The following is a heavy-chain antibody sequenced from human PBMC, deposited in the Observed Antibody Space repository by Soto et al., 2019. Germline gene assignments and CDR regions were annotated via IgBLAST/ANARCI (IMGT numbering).Heavy chain of an antibody. V-gene: IGHV3-23*01. CDR3: AKIEMGWFAH. J-gene: IGHJ5*02. CDR1: GFSFFSYA. D-gene: IGHD2-8*01. CDR2: ISGSGGHT. Sequence: PGESLKISCTGSGFSFFSYAMSWVRQAPGKGLEWVSTISGSGGHTYYADSVKGRFVVSRDNDKNTVCLHMSSLTGEDTAVYFCAKIEMGWFAHWGQGTQVTVSS.